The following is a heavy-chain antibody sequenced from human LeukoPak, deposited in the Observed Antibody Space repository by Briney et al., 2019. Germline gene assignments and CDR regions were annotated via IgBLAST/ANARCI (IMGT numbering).Heavy chain of an antibody. D-gene: IGHD4-23*01. V-gene: IGHV1-8*01. Sequence: AASVKVSSKASGYTFTSYDINWVRQATGQGLEWMGWMNPNSGNTGYAQKFQGRVTMTRNTSISTAYMELSRLRSEDTAVYYCVRGGNSGIDYWGQGTLVTVSS. CDR3: VRGGNSGIDY. J-gene: IGHJ4*02. CDR2: MNPNSGNT. CDR1: GYTFTSYD.